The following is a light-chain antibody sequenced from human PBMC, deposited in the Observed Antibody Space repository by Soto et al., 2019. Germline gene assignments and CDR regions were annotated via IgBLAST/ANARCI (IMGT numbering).Light chain of an antibody. J-gene: IGKJ2*01. Sequence: EIVLTQSPGTLSLPPGERVTLSCRASQSVSSSYLAWYQQKPGQAPRLLIYGASSRATGIPDRFSGSGSGTDFTLTISRLEPEEFAVYYCQQYGRSSYTFGQGTKLEIK. CDR3: QQYGRSSYT. V-gene: IGKV3-20*01. CDR1: QSVSSSY. CDR2: GAS.